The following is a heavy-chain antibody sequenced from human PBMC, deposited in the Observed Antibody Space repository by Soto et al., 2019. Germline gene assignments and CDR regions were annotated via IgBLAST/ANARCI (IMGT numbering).Heavy chain of an antibody. CDR1: GGTFSSYT. Sequence: QVQLVQSGAEVKKPGSSVKVSCKASGGTFSSYTISWVRQAPGQGLEWMGRIIPILGIANYAQKFQGRVTCTADKATSTADMELSSLRSEDTAVYYCARAGYVVTAIRLHDAFDIWGQGTMVTVSS. CDR3: ARAGYVVTAIRLHDAFDI. CDR2: IIPILGIA. V-gene: IGHV1-69*02. J-gene: IGHJ3*02. D-gene: IGHD2-21*02.